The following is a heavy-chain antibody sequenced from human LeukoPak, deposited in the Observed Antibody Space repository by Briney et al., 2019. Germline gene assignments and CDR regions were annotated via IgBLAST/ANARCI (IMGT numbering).Heavy chain of an antibody. J-gene: IGHJ6*02. Sequence: HWASVKVSCKASGGTFSSYAISWVRQAPGQGLEWMGGIIPIFGTANYAQKFQGRVTMTRDTSTSTVSMELSSLRSDDTAVYYRASVYQHGMDVWGQGTTVTVSS. D-gene: IGHD2-2*01. V-gene: IGHV1-69*05. CDR2: IIPIFGTA. CDR1: GGTFSSYA. CDR3: ASVYQHGMDV.